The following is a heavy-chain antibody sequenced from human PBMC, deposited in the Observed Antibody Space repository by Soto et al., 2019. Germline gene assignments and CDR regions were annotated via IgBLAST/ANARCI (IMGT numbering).Heavy chain of an antibody. CDR1: GFSLSTSGVA. D-gene: IGHD1-1*01. Sequence: QITLKESGPTLVKPTQTLTLTCTFSGFSLSTSGVAVGWIRQPPGKALEWLALIYWDVDKRYSPSLKSRLTITKDTSKYQVVLKMTNMDPVDTATYYCAHRPPERGLATFDPWGQGTLVTVSS. V-gene: IGHV2-5*02. J-gene: IGHJ5*02. CDR2: IYWDVDK. CDR3: AHRPPERGLATFDP.